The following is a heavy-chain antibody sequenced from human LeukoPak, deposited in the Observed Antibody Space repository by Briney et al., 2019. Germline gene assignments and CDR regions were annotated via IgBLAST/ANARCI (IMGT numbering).Heavy chain of an antibody. J-gene: IGHJ4*02. V-gene: IGHV4-4*02. CDR1: GGSISSSNW. CDR2: IYHSGST. CDR3: ARDWNRYAY. D-gene: IGHD1-1*01. Sequence: SETLSLTCAVSGGSISSSNWWSRVRQPPGKGLEWIGEIYHSGSTNYNPSLKCRVTISVDTSKNQFSLQLSSVTAADTAVYYCARDWNRYAYWGQGTLVTVSS.